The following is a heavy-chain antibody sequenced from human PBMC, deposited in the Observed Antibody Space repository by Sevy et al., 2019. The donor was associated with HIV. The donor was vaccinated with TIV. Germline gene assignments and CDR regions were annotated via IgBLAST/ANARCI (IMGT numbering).Heavy chain of an antibody. V-gene: IGHV3-48*02. Sequence: GGSLRLSCAASGFRFNYHNMNWVRQAPGKGLEWISYISNSGSTNNLPDSVRGRFTISRDNAKNSLFLEMDNLTDEDTAVYYCAREGNRERQTIPLDSWGRGIQVTVSS. CDR1: GFRFNYHN. D-gene: IGHD6-25*01. J-gene: IGHJ4*02. CDR2: ISNSGSTN. CDR3: AREGNRERQTIPLDS.